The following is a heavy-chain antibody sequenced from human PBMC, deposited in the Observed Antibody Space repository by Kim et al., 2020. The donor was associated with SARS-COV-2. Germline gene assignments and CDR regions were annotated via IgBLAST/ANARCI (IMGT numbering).Heavy chain of an antibody. V-gene: IGHV3-23*01. CDR3: ITRGGGILS. CDR2: ISGGGVST. CDR1: GFIFSSYG. Sequence: GGSLRLSCAASGFIFSSYGMSWVRQAPGKGLEWVSTISGGGVSTYYADSVKGRFTISRDNPKNTLFLQMNSLRGEDTAVYYCITRGGGILSWGQGTLVTVSS. D-gene: IGHD2-15*01. J-gene: IGHJ5*02.